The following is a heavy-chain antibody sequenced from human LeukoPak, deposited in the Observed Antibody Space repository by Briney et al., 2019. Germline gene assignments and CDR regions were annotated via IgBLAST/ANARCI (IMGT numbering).Heavy chain of an antibody. CDR3: ARDHPSNYYGSGSYDY. V-gene: IGHV1-2*06. CDR2: INPNSGGT. J-gene: IGHJ4*02. CDR1: GYTFTGYY. D-gene: IGHD3-10*01. Sequence: ASVKVSCKASGYTFTGYYMHWVRQAPGQGLEWMGRINPNSGGTNYAQKFQGRVTMTRDTFISTAYMELSRLRSDDTAVYYCARDHPSNYYGSGSYDYWGQGTLVTVSS.